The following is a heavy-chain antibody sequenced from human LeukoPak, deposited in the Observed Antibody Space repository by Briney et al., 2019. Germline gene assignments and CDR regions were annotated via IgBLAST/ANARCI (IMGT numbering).Heavy chain of an antibody. D-gene: IGHD3-10*01. CDR1: GFTVSSNY. J-gene: IGHJ4*02. CDR3: ARGDYGSATYYKGLGDY. Sequence: GGSLRLSCAASGFTVSSNYMSWVRQAPGKGLEWVAFIRYDGSNTYYADSVKGRFTISRDNSKNTLYLQMNSLRGEDTAVYYCARGDYGSATYYKGLGDYWGQGTLVTVSS. V-gene: IGHV3-30*02. CDR2: IRYDGSNT.